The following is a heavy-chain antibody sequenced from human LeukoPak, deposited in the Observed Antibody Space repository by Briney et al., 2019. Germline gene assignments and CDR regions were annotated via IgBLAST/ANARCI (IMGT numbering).Heavy chain of an antibody. CDR3: ARGGGGPLVWGTLGAFDY. CDR2: ISSSGSTI. D-gene: IGHD3-16*01. V-gene: IGHV3-48*03. Sequence: PGGSLRLSCAASGFTFSSYEMNWVRQAPGKGLEWVSYISSSGSTIYYADSVKGRFTISRDNAKNSLYLQMNSLRAEDTAVYYCARGGGGPLVWGTLGAFDYWGQGTLVTVSS. CDR1: GFTFSSYE. J-gene: IGHJ4*02.